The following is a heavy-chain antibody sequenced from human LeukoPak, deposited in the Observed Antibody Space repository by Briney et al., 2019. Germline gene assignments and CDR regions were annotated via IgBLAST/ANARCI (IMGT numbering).Heavy chain of an antibody. D-gene: IGHD6-19*01. CDR1: GFPFSVYE. V-gene: IGHV3-48*03. CDR3: ALLAVASDFDY. CDR2: IASSGTTI. Sequence: GVSLRLFCAVSGFPFSVYEMNWVRQAPGKGLEWVSNIASSGTTIYYADSVKRRFSISRDNAMSSLYLQMNSLRVEDTAVYYCALLAVASDFDYWGQGALVTVSS. J-gene: IGHJ4*02.